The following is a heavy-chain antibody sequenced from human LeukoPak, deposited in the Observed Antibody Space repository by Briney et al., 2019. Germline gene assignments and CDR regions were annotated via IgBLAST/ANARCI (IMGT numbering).Heavy chain of an antibody. V-gene: IGHV1-46*01. CDR2: INPSGGST. Sequence: ASVKVSCKASGYTFTSYYMHWVRQAPGQGLEWMGIINPSGGSTSYAQKFQGRVTMTRDMSTSTVYMELSSLRSEDTAVYYCASGQPVGWFDPWGQGTLVTVSS. J-gene: IGHJ5*02. CDR1: GYTFTSYY. CDR3: ASGQPVGWFDP. D-gene: IGHD6-13*01.